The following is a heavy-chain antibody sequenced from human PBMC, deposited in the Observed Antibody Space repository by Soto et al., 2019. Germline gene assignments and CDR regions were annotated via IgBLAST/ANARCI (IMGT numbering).Heavy chain of an antibody. CDR1: GFTFSNYG. CDR2: IWYDGGNE. J-gene: IGHJ4*02. CDR3: ARDLRGYSYLPPDY. D-gene: IGHD5-18*01. Sequence: QVQLVESGGGVVQPGRSLRLSCAASGFTFSNYGMHWVRQAPGKGLEWVAVIWYDGGNEYYADSVKGRFTISRDNSKKTLYLRMNSLRAEDTAVYYCARDLRGYSYLPPDYWGQGTLVTVSS. V-gene: IGHV3-33*01.